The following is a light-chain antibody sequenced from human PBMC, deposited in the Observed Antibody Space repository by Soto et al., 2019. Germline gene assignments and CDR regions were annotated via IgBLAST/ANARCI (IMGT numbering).Light chain of an antibody. J-gene: IGLJ2*01. V-gene: IGLV1-44*01. CDR2: SNN. CDR3: AAWDDSLNGVV. Sequence: QSVLTQPPSASGTPGQRVTISRSGSSSNIGDNTVNWYQQFPGTAPKVLIYSNNERPSGVPDRFSGSKSGTSASLAISGLQSEDEADYYCAAWDDSLNGVVFGGGTKLTVL. CDR1: SSNIGDNT.